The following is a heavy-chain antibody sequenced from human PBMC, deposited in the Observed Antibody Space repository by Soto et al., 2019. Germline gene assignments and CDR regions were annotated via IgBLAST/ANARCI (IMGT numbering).Heavy chain of an antibody. V-gene: IGHV4-39*01. CDR2: IYSLGNT. J-gene: IGHJ4*02. CDR3: VRQIYGSNGYYYAY. D-gene: IGHD3-22*01. Sequence: SETLSLTCTVSGGSISSSSYYWGWIRQPPGQGLEWLGTIYSLGNTYYNPSLKSRVTISVDKSKSQLFLKLSSVTAPDTAVYYCVRQIYGSNGYYYAYRRQGT. CDR1: GGSISSSSYY.